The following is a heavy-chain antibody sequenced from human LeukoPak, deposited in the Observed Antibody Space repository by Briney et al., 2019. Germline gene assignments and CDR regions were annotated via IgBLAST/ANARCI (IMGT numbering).Heavy chain of an antibody. CDR2: IYYSGST. J-gene: IGHJ6*04. CDR3: ARGQWLPDV. D-gene: IGHD5-24*01. Sequence: PSETLSLTCTVSGGSISSYYWSWIRQPPGKGLEWIGYIYYSGSTNYNPSLKSRVIISVDTSKNQFSLKLSSVTAADTAVYYCARGQWLPDVWGKGTTVTVSS. V-gene: IGHV4-59*01. CDR1: GGSISSYY.